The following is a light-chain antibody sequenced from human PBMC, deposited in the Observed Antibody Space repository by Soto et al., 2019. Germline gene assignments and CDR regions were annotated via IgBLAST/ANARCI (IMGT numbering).Light chain of an antibody. Sequence: QSALTQPASVSGSPGQSITISCTGTSNDVGLYNYVSWYQQHPGKAPKLMIYDVTERPSGVSNRFSGSKSGNTASLTISGLQAEDEGDYYCSSKRDSSTLFVFGTGTKVTVL. J-gene: IGLJ1*01. V-gene: IGLV2-14*03. CDR2: DVT. CDR1: SNDVGLYNY. CDR3: SSKRDSSTLFV.